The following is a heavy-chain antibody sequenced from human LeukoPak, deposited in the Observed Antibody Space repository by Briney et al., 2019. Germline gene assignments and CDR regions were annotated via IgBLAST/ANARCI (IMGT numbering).Heavy chain of an antibody. Sequence: ASVKVSCKASGYTFTSYGISWVRQAPGQGLEWMGWISAYNGNTNYAQKLQGRVTMTTDTSTNTAYLDLRSLRSDDTAVYYCARVLPYYDSSGSYDYWGQGTLVTVSS. CDR3: ARVLPYYDSSGSYDY. CDR2: ISAYNGNT. CDR1: GYTFTSYG. J-gene: IGHJ4*02. V-gene: IGHV1-18*01. D-gene: IGHD3-22*01.